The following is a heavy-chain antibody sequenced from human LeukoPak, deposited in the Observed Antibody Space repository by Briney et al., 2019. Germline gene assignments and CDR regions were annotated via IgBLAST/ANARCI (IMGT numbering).Heavy chain of an antibody. J-gene: IGHJ4*02. D-gene: IGHD3-3*01. CDR1: GFTFSIFP. CDR2: ISSGSEK. CDR3: ARDLELSAVYYFDS. Sequence: GGSLRLSCEASGFTFSIFPMHWVRQAPGKGLEWVALISSGSEKYYADSVKGRFTISRDNSKNMLYLQMNSLRADDTAVYYCARDLELSAVYYFDSWGQGTLVVVSS. V-gene: IGHV3-30*04.